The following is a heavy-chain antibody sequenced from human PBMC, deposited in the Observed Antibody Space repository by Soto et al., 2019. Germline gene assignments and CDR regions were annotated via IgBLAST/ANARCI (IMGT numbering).Heavy chain of an antibody. CDR3: ARVGILYGGFAFDI. V-gene: IGHV1-69*02. CDR2: IIPILGIA. CDR1: GGTFSSYT. D-gene: IGHD2-8*01. Sequence: SVKVSCKASGGTFSSYTISWVRQAPGQGLEWMGRIIPILGIANYAQKFQGRVTITADKSTSTAYMELNSLRSEDTAVYYCARVGILYGGFAFDIWGQGTMVTVSS. J-gene: IGHJ3*02.